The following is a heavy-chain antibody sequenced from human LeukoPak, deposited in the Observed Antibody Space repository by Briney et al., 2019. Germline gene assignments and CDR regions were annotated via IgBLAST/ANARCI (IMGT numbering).Heavy chain of an antibody. Sequence: GGSLRLSCAASGFIFSDYYMLWIRQAPGKGLEWVAYISSGGDTFFYADSVKGRFTISRDNSGDSLYLQMNSLRAEDTAVYYCARGDGVYDYVWGRSYWGQGTLVTVSS. CDR3: ARGDGVYDYVWGRSY. J-gene: IGHJ4*02. CDR2: ISSGGDTF. CDR1: GFIFSDYY. D-gene: IGHD3-16*01. V-gene: IGHV3-11*01.